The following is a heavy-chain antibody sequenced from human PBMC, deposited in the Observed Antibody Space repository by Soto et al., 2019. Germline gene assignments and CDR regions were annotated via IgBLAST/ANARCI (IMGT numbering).Heavy chain of an antibody. V-gene: IGHV3-48*02. D-gene: IGHD6-19*01. CDR2: ISTSGTTR. J-gene: IGHJ4*02. CDR3: ARFFGSGFDY. CDR1: GFTFSTDS. Sequence: SLRLSCLASGFTFSTDSMNWVRQAPGKGLEWVAHISTSGTTRYYADSVMGRFTISRDNAKTSLYLQMDSLRNEDTAVYYCARFFGSGFDYWGQGTLVTVSS.